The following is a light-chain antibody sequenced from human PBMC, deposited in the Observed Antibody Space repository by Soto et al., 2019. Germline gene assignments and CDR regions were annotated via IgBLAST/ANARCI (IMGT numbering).Light chain of an antibody. V-gene: IGKV3-11*01. CDR3: QQRYSWPVT. CDR2: DAS. J-gene: IGKJ5*01. CDR1: QSVGSH. Sequence: LTQSPSTLSLSPGERATLSCRASQSVGSHLDWYQQKPGQAPRLLIYDASNRATGIPDRFSGSGSGTDFTLTISSLELEDFSVYYCQQRYSWPVTFGQGTRLEI.